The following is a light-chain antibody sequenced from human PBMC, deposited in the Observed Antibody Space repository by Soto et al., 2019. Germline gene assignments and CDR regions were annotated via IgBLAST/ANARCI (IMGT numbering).Light chain of an antibody. CDR3: SSFARGDNPHVL. V-gene: IGLV2-8*01. J-gene: IGLJ2*01. CDR1: SSDVAASDY. CDR2: EVT. Sequence: QSALTQPPSASGSPGQSVTISCTGTSSDVAASDYVSWYQQHPGKAPKLIIYEVTKRPAGVPDRFSGSKSGNTASLTVSGLQADDESYYYCSSFARGDNPHVLFGGGTKVTVL.